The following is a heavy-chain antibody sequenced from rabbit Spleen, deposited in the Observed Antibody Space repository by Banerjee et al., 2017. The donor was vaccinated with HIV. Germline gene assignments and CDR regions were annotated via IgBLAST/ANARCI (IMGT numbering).Heavy chain of an antibody. CDR3: ARSYIGRAAHHNL. J-gene: IGHJ4*01. V-gene: IGHV1S40*01. CDR2: IYAGSSADT. D-gene: IGHD1-1*01. Sequence: QSLEESGGDLVKPGASLTLTCTASGFSFSSRYYLCWVRQAPGKGLEWIACIYAGSSADTYYASWAKGRFTISKTSSTTVTLQMTSLTAADTATYFCARSYIGRAAHHNLWGQGTLVTVS. CDR1: GFSFSSRYY.